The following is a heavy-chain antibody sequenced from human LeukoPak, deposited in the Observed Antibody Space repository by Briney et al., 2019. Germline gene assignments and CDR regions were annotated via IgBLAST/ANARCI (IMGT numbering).Heavy chain of an antibody. CDR3: ARFAGTTYYFDY. CDR2: IYHSGST. J-gene: IGHJ4*02. V-gene: IGHV4-38-2*02. Sequence: SETLSLTCTVSGYSISSGYYWGWIRQPPGKGLEWIGNIYHSGSTYYNPSLKSRVTISVDTSKNQFSLKLSSVTAADTAVYYCARFAGTTYYFDYWGQGTLVTVSS. D-gene: IGHD1-1*01. CDR1: GYSISSGYY.